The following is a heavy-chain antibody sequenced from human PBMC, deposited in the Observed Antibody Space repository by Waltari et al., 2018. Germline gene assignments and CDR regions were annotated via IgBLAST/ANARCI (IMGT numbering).Heavy chain of an antibody. D-gene: IGHD2-2*01. V-gene: IGHV1-69*02. Sequence: QVQLVQSGAEVKKPGSSVKVSCKASGGTFSRYTISWVRQAPGQGLEWMGRIIPILGIANYAQKFQGRVTITADKSTSTAYMELSSLRSEDTAVYYCARGWDIVVVPAAIGWFDPWGQGTLVTVSS. CDR1: GGTFSRYT. CDR3: ARGWDIVVVPAAIGWFDP. CDR2: IIPILGIA. J-gene: IGHJ5*02.